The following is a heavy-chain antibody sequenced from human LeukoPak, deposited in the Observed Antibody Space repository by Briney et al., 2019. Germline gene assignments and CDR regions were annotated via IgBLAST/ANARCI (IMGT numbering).Heavy chain of an antibody. Sequence: SVKVSCKASGGTFSSYAISWVRQAPGQGLEWMGGIIPILGTANYAQKFQGRVTTTADESTSTAYMELSSLRSDDTAVYYCARDGRSAFDIWGQGTMVTVSS. D-gene: IGHD1-26*01. V-gene: IGHV1-69*13. J-gene: IGHJ3*02. CDR2: IIPILGTA. CDR3: ARDGRSAFDI. CDR1: GGTFSSYA.